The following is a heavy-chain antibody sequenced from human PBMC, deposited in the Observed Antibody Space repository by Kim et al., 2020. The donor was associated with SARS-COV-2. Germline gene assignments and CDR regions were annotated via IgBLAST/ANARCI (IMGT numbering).Heavy chain of an antibody. D-gene: IGHD2-2*01. CDR2: VVGSGSGT. CDR1: GFTFRNSA. Sequence: GGSLRLSCAASGFTFRNSAMSWVRQAPGKGLEWVSGVVGSGSGTYYADSVKGRLTISRDNSKNILYLQMNNLRAEDTAVYYCAKHHHVTSVTFYWYFELWGRRTLVAVSS. J-gene: IGHJ2*01. V-gene: IGHV3-23*01. CDR3: AKHHHVTSVTFYWYFEL.